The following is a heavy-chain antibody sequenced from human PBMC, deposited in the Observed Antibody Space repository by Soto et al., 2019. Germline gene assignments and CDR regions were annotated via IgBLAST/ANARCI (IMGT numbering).Heavy chain of an antibody. CDR2: ISSSGSTI. CDR3: ARLSSDFWSGSPFDY. D-gene: IGHD3-3*01. J-gene: IGHJ4*02. V-gene: IGHV3-48*03. Sequence: GGSLRLSCAASGSTFSSYEMNWVRQAPGKGLEWVSYISSSGSTIYYADSVKGRFTISRDNAKNSLYLQMNSLRAEDTAVYYCARLSSDFWSGSPFDYWGQGTLVTVSS. CDR1: GSTFSSYE.